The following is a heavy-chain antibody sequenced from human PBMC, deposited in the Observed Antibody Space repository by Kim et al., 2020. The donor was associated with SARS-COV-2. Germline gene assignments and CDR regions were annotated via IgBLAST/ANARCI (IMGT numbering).Heavy chain of an antibody. CDR1: GYSFTSYW. Sequence: GESLKISCKGSGYSFTSYWIGWVRQMPGKGLEWMGIIYPGDSDTRYSPSFQGQVTISADKSISTAYLQWSSLKASDTAMYYCARFLKTVADAFDIWGQGTMVTVSS. V-gene: IGHV5-51*01. J-gene: IGHJ3*02. CDR3: ARFLKTVADAFDI. D-gene: IGHD4-17*01. CDR2: IYPGDSDT.